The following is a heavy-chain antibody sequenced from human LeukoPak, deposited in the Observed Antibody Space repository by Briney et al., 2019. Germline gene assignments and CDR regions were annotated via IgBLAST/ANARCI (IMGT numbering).Heavy chain of an antibody. CDR2: IHHSGST. Sequence: PSEALSLTCTVSGYSISSGYYWGWIRQPPGKGLEWIGSIHHSGSTYYNPSLKSRVTISADTSKTQFSLTLSSVTAADTAVYYCARDRFGMSATGTDFDFWGRGTLLTVSS. CDR3: ARDRFGMSATGTDFDF. CDR1: GYSISSGYY. V-gene: IGHV4-38-2*02. D-gene: IGHD1-14*01. J-gene: IGHJ4*02.